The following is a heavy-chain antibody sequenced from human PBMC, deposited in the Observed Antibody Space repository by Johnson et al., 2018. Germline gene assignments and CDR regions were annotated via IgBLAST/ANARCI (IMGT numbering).Heavy chain of an antibody. CDR3: ASGPAARGEFAY. CDR1: GFTFSDYY. D-gene: IGHD6-6*01. Sequence: QVQLVESGGGLVKPGGSLRVSCAASGFTFSDYYMSWIRQAPGKGLEWVSYISSSGNTIYYADSVKGRFTLSRDNAKNSLYLPMNRLRPDDTGLYYCASGPAARGEFAYWGQVTLVTVSS. CDR2: ISSSGNTI. V-gene: IGHV3-11*04. J-gene: IGHJ4*02.